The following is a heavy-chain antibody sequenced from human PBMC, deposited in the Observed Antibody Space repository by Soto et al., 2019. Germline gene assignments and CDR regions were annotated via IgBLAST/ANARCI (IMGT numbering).Heavy chain of an antibody. CDR2: INHSGST. Sequence: SETLSLTCAVYGGSFSGYYWSWIRQPPGKGLEWIGEINHSGSTNYNPSLKSRVTISVDTSKNQFSLKLSSVTAADTAVYYCARGSPARIAAAGRLWFDPWGQGTLVTVSS. CDR1: GGSFSGYY. V-gene: IGHV4-34*01. CDR3: ARGSPARIAAAGRLWFDP. J-gene: IGHJ5*02. D-gene: IGHD6-13*01.